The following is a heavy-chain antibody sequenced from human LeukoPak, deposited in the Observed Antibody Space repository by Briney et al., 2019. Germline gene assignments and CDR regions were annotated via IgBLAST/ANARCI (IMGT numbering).Heavy chain of an antibody. CDR1: GFTFSSYA. CDR2: ILYDVSNK. J-gene: IGHJ3*02. CDR3: ARGGYSGYAPRGNDAFDI. D-gene: IGHD5-12*01. V-gene: IGHV3-30-3*01. Sequence: GGSLRLSCAASGFTFSSYAMHWVRQAPGKGLEWVAVILYDVSNKYYADSVQGRFTISRDNSKNMLYLQMNSLRAEDTAVYYCARGGYSGYAPRGNDAFDIWGQGTMVTVSS.